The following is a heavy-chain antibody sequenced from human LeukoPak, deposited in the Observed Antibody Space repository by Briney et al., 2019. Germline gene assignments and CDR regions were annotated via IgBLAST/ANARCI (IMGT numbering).Heavy chain of an antibody. Sequence: APVKVSCKASGYTFTGYYMHWVRQAPGQGLEWMGWINSNSGGTNYAQKFQGRVTMTRDTSISTVYMELSRLRSDDTAVYYCAREKVEGANWFDPWGQGTLVTVSS. CDR3: AREKVEGANWFDP. J-gene: IGHJ5*02. CDR1: GYTFTGYY. V-gene: IGHV1-2*02. CDR2: INSNSGGT. D-gene: IGHD2-15*01.